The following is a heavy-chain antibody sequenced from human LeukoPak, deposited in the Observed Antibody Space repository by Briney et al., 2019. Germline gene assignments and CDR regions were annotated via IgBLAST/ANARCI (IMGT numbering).Heavy chain of an antibody. CDR2: IYTSGST. Sequence: PSQTLSLTCTVSGGSISSGSYYWSWIRQPAGKGLEWIGRIYTSGSTNYNPSLKSRVTISVDTSKNQFSLKLSSVTAADTAVYYCARVGSGYDDYWGQGTLVTVSS. J-gene: IGHJ4*02. V-gene: IGHV4-61*02. D-gene: IGHD5-12*01. CDR1: GGSISSGSYY. CDR3: ARVGSGYDDY.